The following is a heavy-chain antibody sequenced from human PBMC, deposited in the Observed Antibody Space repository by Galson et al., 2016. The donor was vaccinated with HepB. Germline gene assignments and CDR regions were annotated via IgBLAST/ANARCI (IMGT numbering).Heavy chain of an antibody. CDR1: GFTFTTYA. D-gene: IGHD5-18*01. Sequence: SLRLSCAASGFTFTTYAMSWVRQAPGKGLEWVSLTSRSGGLTLYGDSVKGRFTISRDNSKNTLYLQMNALRAEDTAVYYCVKHRGAGSHTEYHMDVWGNGTTVSVSS. J-gene: IGHJ6*03. CDR2: TSRSGGLT. V-gene: IGHV3-23*01. CDR3: VKHRGAGSHTEYHMDV.